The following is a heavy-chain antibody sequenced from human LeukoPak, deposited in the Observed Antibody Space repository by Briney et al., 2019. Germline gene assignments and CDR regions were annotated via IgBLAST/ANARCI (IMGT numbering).Heavy chain of an antibody. V-gene: IGHV6-1*01. D-gene: IGHD5-18*01. CDR3: ARTAMRVVDS. CDR1: GDSVSSKSAA. J-gene: IGHJ4*02. Sequence: SQTLSLTCAISGDSVSSKSAAWNWITQSPSRGLEWLGRTYYRSKWYNEYAVSVKSRVIINPDTSKNQFSLQLNSMTPEDTAVYYCARTAMRVVDSWGQGTLVTVSS. CDR2: TYYRSKWYN.